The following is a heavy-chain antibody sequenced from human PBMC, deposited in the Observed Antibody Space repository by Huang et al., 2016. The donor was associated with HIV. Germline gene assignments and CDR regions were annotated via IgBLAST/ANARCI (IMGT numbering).Heavy chain of an antibody. D-gene: IGHD3-10*01. CDR2: IFYTVTV. V-gene: IGHV4-39*01. CDR1: GGSISSSGYY. CDR3: ARHRTSSYIDS. Sequence: QLQLQQSGPGLVKPSETLSLTCSVSGGSISSSGYYWEWIRQPPGKGLKCVGSIFYTVTVYDNPSLKSRSTISIDTSETRFSLNLTSVTAADTALYFCARHRTSSYIDSWGRGSLVTVSS. J-gene: IGHJ4*02.